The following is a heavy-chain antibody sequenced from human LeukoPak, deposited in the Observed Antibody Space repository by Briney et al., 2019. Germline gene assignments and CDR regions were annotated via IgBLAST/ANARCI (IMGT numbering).Heavy chain of an antibody. Sequence: ASVKVSCKASGYTFTSYDINWVRQATGQGLEWMGWMNPNSGNTGYAQKFQGRVTMTRDTSISTAYMELSRLRSDDTAVYYCASGHYYGSGSYDYWGQGTLVTVSS. CDR1: GYTFTSYD. J-gene: IGHJ4*02. CDR3: ASGHYYGSGSYDY. CDR2: MNPNSGNT. V-gene: IGHV1-8*01. D-gene: IGHD3-10*01.